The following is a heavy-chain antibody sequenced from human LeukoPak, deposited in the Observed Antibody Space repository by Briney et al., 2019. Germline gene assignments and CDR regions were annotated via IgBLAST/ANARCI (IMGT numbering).Heavy chain of an antibody. J-gene: IGHJ3*02. Sequence: SETLSLTCTVSGGSISSYYWSWIRQPAGKGLEWIGRIYTSERTNYNPSLNSRVTMSVDTSNTPFSLNLRSVTAAATAVYSCARHESSRSSAHAFDIWGQGKMVTVSS. CDR2: IYTSERT. V-gene: IGHV4-4*07. D-gene: IGHD1-26*01. CDR1: GGSISSYY. CDR3: ARHESSRSSAHAFDI.